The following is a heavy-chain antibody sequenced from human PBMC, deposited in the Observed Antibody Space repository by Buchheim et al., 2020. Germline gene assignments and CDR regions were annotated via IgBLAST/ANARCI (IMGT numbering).Heavy chain of an antibody. V-gene: IGHV3-66*02. CDR3: ARESPEDYYYYYGMDV. Sequence: EVQLVESGGGLVQPGGSLRLSCAASGFTVSSNYLSWVRQAPGKGLEWVSVIYSGGSTYYADSVKGRFTISRDNSKNTLYLQMNSLRAEDTAVYYCARESPEDYYYYYGMDVWGQGTT. J-gene: IGHJ6*02. CDR2: IYSGGST. CDR1: GFTVSSNY.